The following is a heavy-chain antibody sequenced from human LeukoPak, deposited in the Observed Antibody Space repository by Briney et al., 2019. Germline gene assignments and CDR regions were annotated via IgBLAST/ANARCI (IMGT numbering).Heavy chain of an antibody. D-gene: IGHD3-3*01. Sequence: SETLSLTCAVYGGSFSGYYWSWIRQPPGKGLEWIGEINHSGSTNYNPSLKSRVTISVDTSKNQFSLKLSSVTAADTAVYYCARGGYDFWSGYPFDYWGQGTLVTVSS. CDR3: ARGGYDFWSGYPFDY. CDR1: GGSFSGYY. CDR2: INHSGST. V-gene: IGHV4-34*01. J-gene: IGHJ4*02.